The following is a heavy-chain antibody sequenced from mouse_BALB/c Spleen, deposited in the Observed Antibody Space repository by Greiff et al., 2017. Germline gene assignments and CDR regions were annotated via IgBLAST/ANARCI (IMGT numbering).Heavy chain of an antibody. CDR3: ARNERDYYGYYFDY. CDR1: GFSLTSYG. J-gene: IGHJ2*01. D-gene: IGHD1-1*01. Sequence: QVQLKQSGPGLVQPSQSLSITCTVSGFSLTSYGVHWVRQSPGKGLEWLGVIWSGGSTDYNAAFISRLSISKDNSKSQVFFKMNSLQANDTAIYYCARNERDYYGYYFDYWGQGTTLTVSS. CDR2: IWSGGST. V-gene: IGHV2-2*02.